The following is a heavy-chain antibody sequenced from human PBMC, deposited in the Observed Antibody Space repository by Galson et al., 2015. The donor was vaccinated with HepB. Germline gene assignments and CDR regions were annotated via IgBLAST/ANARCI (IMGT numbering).Heavy chain of an antibody. D-gene: IGHD5-18*01. CDR2: ISAYNGNT. CDR1: GYTFTSYG. Sequence: SVKVSCKASGYTFTSYGISWVRQAPGQGLEWMGWISAYNGNTNYAQKLQGRVTMTTDTSTSTAYMELRSLRSDDTAVYYCARDPSGVHSNGYPLPQYWGQGTLVTVSS. CDR3: ARDPSGVHSNGYPLPQY. J-gene: IGHJ4*02. V-gene: IGHV1-18*01.